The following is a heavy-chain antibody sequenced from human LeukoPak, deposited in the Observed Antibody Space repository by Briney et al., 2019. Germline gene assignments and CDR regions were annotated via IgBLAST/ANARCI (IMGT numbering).Heavy chain of an antibody. V-gene: IGHV3-23*01. CDR1: GYTFSSYA. CDR2: ISGSGGST. D-gene: IGHD2-15*01. J-gene: IGHJ4*02. Sequence: PGGSLRLSCAAPGYTFSSYAMSWVRQAPGKGLEWVSAISGSGGSTYYADSVKGRFTISRDNSKNTLYLQMNSLRAEDTAVYYCARGYCSGRSCYMWYSDYWGQGTLVTVSS. CDR3: ARGYCSGRSCYMWYSDY.